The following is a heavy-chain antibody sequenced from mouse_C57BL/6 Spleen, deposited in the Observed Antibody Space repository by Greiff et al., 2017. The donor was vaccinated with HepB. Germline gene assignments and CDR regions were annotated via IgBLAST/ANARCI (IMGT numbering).Heavy chain of an antibody. CDR3: ARWRITTVVFDY. J-gene: IGHJ2*01. CDR1: GYAFSSYW. D-gene: IGHD1-1*01. CDR2: IYPGDGDT. Sequence: QVQLQQSGAELVKPGASVKISCKASGYAFSSYWMNWVKQRPGKGLEWIGQIYPGDGDTNYNGKFKGKATLTADKSSSTAYMQLSSLTSEDSAVYFCARWRITTVVFDYWGQGTTLTVSS. V-gene: IGHV1-80*01.